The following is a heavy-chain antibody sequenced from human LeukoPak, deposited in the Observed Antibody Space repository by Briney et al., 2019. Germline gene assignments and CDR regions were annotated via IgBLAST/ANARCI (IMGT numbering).Heavy chain of an antibody. Sequence: PGGSLRLSCAASGFVVSTNYISWVRQAPGKGLEWVSVLYSGGSTYYTDSVKSRFTISRDNSNNTLYLQMNNLRAEDTAVYYCAMDSAWLPLKFDYWGPGTLVAVST. CDR2: LYSGGST. CDR1: GFVVSTNY. CDR3: AMDSAWLPLKFDY. V-gene: IGHV3-66*01. D-gene: IGHD5-24*01. J-gene: IGHJ4*02.